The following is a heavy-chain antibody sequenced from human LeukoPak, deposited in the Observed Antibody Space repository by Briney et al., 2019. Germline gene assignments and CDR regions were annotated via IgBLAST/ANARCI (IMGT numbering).Heavy chain of an antibody. D-gene: IGHD3-3*01. J-gene: IGHJ3*02. CDR1: GDSISSSSYY. V-gene: IGHV4-39*07. CDR3: ARATVYEDFGVVIVDAFDI. Sequence: SETLSLTCTVSGDSISSSSYYWGWVRQPPGKGLEWIGHTYFTGNTYYNPSLKSRVTISVDTSKNQFSLKLSSVTAADTAVYYCARATVYEDFGVVIVDAFDIWGQGTMVTVSS. CDR2: TYFTGNT.